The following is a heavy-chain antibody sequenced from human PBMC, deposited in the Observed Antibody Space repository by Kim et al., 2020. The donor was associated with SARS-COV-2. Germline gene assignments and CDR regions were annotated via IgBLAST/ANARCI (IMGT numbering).Heavy chain of an antibody. J-gene: IGHJ4*02. V-gene: IGHV4-59*13. D-gene: IGHD2-8*01. CDR2: IYYSGST. CDR3: ARESASGVDY. CDR1: GGSISSYY. Sequence: SETLSLTCTVSGGSISSYYWSWIRQPPGKGLEWIGYIYYSGSTNYNPSLKSRVTISVDTSKNQFSLKLSSVTAADTAVYYCARESASGVDYWGQGTLVTVSS.